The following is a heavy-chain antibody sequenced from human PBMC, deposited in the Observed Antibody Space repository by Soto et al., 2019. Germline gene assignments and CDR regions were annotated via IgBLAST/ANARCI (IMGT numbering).Heavy chain of an antibody. Sequence: VQLVQSGAEVTKPGASVKVSCKASGYTFTNYGITWARQAPGQGLEWLGWINTYNGNTNYAQRFQGRVTMTTDTSTNTAYLEMRSLRSDDTAIFYCARANSGSHSWVWFESWGQGTLVTVSS. CDR3: ARANSGSHSWVWFES. CDR1: GYTFTNYG. V-gene: IGHV1-18*01. CDR2: INTYNGNT. J-gene: IGHJ5*01. D-gene: IGHD1-26*01.